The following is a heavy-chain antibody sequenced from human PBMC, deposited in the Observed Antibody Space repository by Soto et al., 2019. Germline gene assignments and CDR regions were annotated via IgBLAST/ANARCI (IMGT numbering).Heavy chain of an antibody. D-gene: IGHD2-2*01. CDR1: GYTFSNYG. CDR2: ISLYSDGT. V-gene: IGHV1-18*01. CDR3: ARVVPGAEAWFGP. J-gene: IGHJ5*02. Sequence: QVQLVQSGGEVKRPGASVKVSCKTSGYTFSNYGITWVRQAPGQPLEWLGWISLYSDGTNYAQKFQGRVSMTTDTSTTTAYMELTSPRSDDTAVYYCARVVPGAEAWFGPWGQGTLVTVFS.